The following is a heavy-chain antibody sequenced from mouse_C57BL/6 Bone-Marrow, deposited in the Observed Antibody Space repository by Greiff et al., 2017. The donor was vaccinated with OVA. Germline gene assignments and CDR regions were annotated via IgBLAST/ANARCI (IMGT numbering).Heavy chain of an antibody. CDR1: GYPFPGSW. CDR2: ILPGSGST. V-gene: IGHV1-9*01. J-gene: IGHJ2*01. Sequence: QVHVKQSGAELMTPGASVKLSCPATGYPFPGSWLEWVKPRPGHGLEWIGEILPGSGSTNYNEKFKGKAPFTADTSSNTAYMQLSSLTTEDSAIYYCARWNYFFDYWGQGTTLTVSS. CDR3: ARWNYFFDY.